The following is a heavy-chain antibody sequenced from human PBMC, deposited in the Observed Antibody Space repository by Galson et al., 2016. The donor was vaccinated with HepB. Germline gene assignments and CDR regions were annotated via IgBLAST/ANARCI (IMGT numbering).Heavy chain of an antibody. V-gene: IGHV3-7*02. Sequence: ALRLSCAFAGLTFNTNCMSRVRQAPGKGPEWVANIKEDGSENYYADAVKGRFPISRDNAKNSLFLQMNSLRAEDTAVYYCARVSPVDYYYYMDVWGRGTTITVS. CDR3: ARVSPVDYYYYMDV. CDR2: IKEDGSEN. J-gene: IGHJ6*03. CDR1: GLTFNTNC.